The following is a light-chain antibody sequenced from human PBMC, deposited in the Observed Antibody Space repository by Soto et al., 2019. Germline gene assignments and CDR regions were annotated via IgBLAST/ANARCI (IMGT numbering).Light chain of an antibody. V-gene: IGLV2-14*01. CDR1: SSDIGGYDY. Sequence: QSALTQPASVSGSPGQSSTLSCTGTSSDIGGYDYVSWYQRHPGKAPKLIIYDVNNRPSGVSNRFSGSKSGNTSSLTISGLPAEDEADYYCTSYASGSSHVVFGGGTKVTVL. J-gene: IGLJ2*01. CDR3: TSYASGSSHVV. CDR2: DVN.